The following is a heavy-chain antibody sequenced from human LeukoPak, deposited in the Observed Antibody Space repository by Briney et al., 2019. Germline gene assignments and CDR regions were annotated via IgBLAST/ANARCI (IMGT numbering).Heavy chain of an antibody. D-gene: IGHD5-12*01. Sequence: HPGGSLRLSCAASGFTFSTYGMHWVRQAPGKGLEWVAFIRYDGNNKYYADSVKGRFTISRDNSKNTLYLQMNSLRAEDTAVYYCAKGYSGYDWSLVDYWGQGTLVTVSS. V-gene: IGHV3-30*02. CDR2: IRYDGNNK. CDR3: AKGYSGYDWSLVDY. J-gene: IGHJ4*02. CDR1: GFTFSTYG.